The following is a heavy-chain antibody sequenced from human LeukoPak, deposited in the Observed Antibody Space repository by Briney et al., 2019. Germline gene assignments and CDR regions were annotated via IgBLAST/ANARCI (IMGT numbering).Heavy chain of an antibody. V-gene: IGHV3-48*03. CDR3: AKKGRGSFDF. Sequence: GGSLRLSCAASGLTFSSFEMNWARQAPGKGLEWISYISSSGNTIYYADSVKGRFTVSRGNAQNSLYLQMNSLRAEDTALYYCAKKGRGSFDFWGQGTLVTVSS. CDR1: GLTFSSFE. J-gene: IGHJ4*02. CDR2: ISSSGNTI.